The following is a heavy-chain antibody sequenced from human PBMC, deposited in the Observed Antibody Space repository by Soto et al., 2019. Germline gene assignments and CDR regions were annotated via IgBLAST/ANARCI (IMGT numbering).Heavy chain of an antibody. CDR1: GFTFSSYA. Sequence: EVQLLESGGGLVQPGGSLRLSCAASGFTFSSYAMSWVRQAPGKGLEWVSAISGSGGSTYYADSVKGRFTIYRDNSKNTRYLQRNSLGAEDTAVYYCAKGGGELRYWGQGTLVTVSS. V-gene: IGHV3-23*01. CDR2: ISGSGGST. D-gene: IGHD1-26*01. J-gene: IGHJ4*02. CDR3: AKGGGELRY.